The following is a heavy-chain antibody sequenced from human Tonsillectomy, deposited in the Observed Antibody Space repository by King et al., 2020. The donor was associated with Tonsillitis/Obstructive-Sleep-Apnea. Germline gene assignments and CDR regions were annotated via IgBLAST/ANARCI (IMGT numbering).Heavy chain of an antibody. V-gene: IGHV1-18*01. J-gene: IGHJ6*03. Sequence: QLVQSGVEVKKPGASVKVSCKASGYTFTSYGMSWVRQAPGQGLEWMGWISTYKGNTNYAQKFQGRVTMTTDTSTSTAYLELRSLRSDDTAVYYCARTGGYDFWSGYYNDYYYYYMVVWGKGTTVTVS. D-gene: IGHD3-3*01. CDR2: ISTYKGNT. CDR3: ARTGGYDFWSGYYNDYYYYYMVV. CDR1: GYTFTSYG.